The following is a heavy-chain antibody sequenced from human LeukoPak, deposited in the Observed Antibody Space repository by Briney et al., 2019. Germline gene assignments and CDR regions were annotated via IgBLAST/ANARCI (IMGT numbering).Heavy chain of an antibody. CDR3: ARVYYRVLGAFDI. J-gene: IGHJ3*02. CDR2: MNPNSGNT. D-gene: IGHD3-10*01. Sequence: ASVKVSCKASGYTFTSYDINWVRQATGQGLEWMGWMNPNSGNTGYAQKFQGRVTMTRNTSISTAYMELSSLRSEDTAVYYCARVYYRVLGAFDIWGQGTMVTVSS. V-gene: IGHV1-8*01. CDR1: GYTFTSYD.